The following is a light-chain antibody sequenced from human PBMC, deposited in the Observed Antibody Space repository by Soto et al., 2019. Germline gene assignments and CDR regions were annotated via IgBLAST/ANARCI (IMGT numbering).Light chain of an antibody. CDR2: AAS. Sequence: DVQMTQSPSSLSELVGDRVTITCQASQSVSRYLNWYQHKPGKAPKLLINAASNLRSGVPSRFSGSGSGTDFTLTIDGLQPEDFAVYYCQQSYITPPITFGQGTRLEVK. V-gene: IGKV1-39*01. CDR3: QQSYITPPIT. J-gene: IGKJ5*01. CDR1: QSVSRY.